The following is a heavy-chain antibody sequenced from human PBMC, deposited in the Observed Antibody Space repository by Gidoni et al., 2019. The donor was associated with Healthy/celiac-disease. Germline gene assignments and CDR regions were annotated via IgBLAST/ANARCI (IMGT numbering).Heavy chain of an antibody. Sequence: EVQLVQSGAEVKKPGESLRISCKGSGYSFTSYWISWVRQMPGKGLEWMGRIDPSDSYTNYSPSFQGHVTISADKSISTAYLQWSSLKASDTAMYYCARLLSTETVPEVVPAATYYYHGMDVWGQGTTVTVSS. CDR1: GYSFTSYW. D-gene: IGHD2-2*01. V-gene: IGHV5-10-1*01. CDR2: IDPSDSYT. J-gene: IGHJ6*02. CDR3: ARLLSTETVPEVVPAATYYYHGMDV.